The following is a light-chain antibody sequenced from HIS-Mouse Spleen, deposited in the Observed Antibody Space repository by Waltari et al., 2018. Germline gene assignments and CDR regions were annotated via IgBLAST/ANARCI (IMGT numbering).Light chain of an antibody. V-gene: IGLV2-14*03. CDR1: SSDVGGYNY. Sequence: QSALTQPASVSGSPGQPITIPCTGTSSDVGGYNYVPWYQQHPGKAPKLMIYDVSNRPSGVSNRFSGSKSGNTASLTISGLQAEDEADYYCSSYTSSSTLVFGTGTKVTVL. J-gene: IGLJ1*01. CDR2: DVS. CDR3: SSYTSSSTLV.